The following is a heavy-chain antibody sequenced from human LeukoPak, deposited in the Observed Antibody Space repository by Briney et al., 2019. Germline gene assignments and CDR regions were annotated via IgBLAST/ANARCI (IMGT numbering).Heavy chain of an antibody. V-gene: IGHV1-69*13. CDR3: ARERGRYRVPAAPRAFDI. Sequence: EASVKVSCKASGGTFSSYAISWVRQAPGQGLEWMGGIIPIFGTANYAQKFQGRVTITADESTSTAYMELSSLRSEDTAVYYCARERGRYRVPAAPRAFDIWGQGTMVTVSS. CDR1: GGTFSSYA. CDR2: IIPIFGTA. J-gene: IGHJ3*02. D-gene: IGHD2-2*01.